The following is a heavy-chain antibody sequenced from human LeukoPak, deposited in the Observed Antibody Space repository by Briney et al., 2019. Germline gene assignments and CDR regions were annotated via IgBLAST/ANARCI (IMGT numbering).Heavy chain of an antibody. CDR2: INPNSGGT. CDR1: GYTFTGYY. Sequence: AASVKVSCKASGYTFTGYYMHWVRQAPGQGLEWMGWINPNSGGTNYAQKFQGRVTMTRDTSISTAYMELSRLRSDDTAVYYCARGDDPRGSYYFYYYYYMDVWGKGTTVTVSS. J-gene: IGHJ6*03. CDR3: ARGDDPRGSYYFYYYYYMDV. V-gene: IGHV1-2*02. D-gene: IGHD1-26*01.